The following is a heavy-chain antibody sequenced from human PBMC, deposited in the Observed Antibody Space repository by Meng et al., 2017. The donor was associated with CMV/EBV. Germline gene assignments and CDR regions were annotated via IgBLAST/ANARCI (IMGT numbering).Heavy chain of an antibody. J-gene: IGHJ5*02. CDR2: ISSSSSYI. CDR3: ARDKRFQGWFDP. CDR1: GFTFSSYS. V-gene: IGHV3-21*01. D-gene: IGHD5-24*01. Sequence: GGSLRLSCAASGFTFSSYSMNGVRQAPGKGLEWVSSISSSSSYIYYADSVKGRFTISRDNAKNSLYLQMNSLRAEDTAVYYCARDKRFQGWFDPWGQGTLVTVSS.